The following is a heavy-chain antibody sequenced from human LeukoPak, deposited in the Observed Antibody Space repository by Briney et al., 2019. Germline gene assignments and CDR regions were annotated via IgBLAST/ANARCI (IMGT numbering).Heavy chain of an antibody. Sequence: PGGSLRLSCAASGFTFSSYGMHWVRQAPGKGLEWVAVIWYDGSNKYYADSVKGRFTISRDNSKNTLYLQMNSLRAEDTAVYYCARGDLWAIAAAGQNWGQGTLVTVSS. CDR3: ARGDLWAIAAAGQN. CDR2: IWYDGSNK. CDR1: GFTFSSYG. V-gene: IGHV3-33*01. D-gene: IGHD6-13*01. J-gene: IGHJ4*02.